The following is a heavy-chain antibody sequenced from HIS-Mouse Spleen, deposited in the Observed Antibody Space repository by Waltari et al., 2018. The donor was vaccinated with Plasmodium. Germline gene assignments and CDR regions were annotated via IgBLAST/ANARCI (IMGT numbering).Heavy chain of an antibody. CDR1: GFTFSRYA. V-gene: IGHV3-23*01. D-gene: IGHD1-1*01. Sequence: EVQLLESGGGLVQPEVSLRLSCADYGFTFSRYAMSWVRPAQGKGLEWVSAISGSGGSTYYADSVKGRFTISRDNSKNTLYLQMNSLRAEDTAVYYCAILVQLEPPFDYWGQGTLVTVSS. CDR3: AILVQLEPPFDY. J-gene: IGHJ4*02. CDR2: ISGSGGST.